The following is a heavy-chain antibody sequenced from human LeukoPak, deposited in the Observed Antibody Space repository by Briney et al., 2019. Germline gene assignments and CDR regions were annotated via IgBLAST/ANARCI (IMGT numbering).Heavy chain of an antibody. V-gene: IGHV4-61*02. CDR1: GGSISSGSYY. CDR3: ARALYDFWSGYYSNWFDP. D-gene: IGHD3-3*01. CDR2: IYTSGST. J-gene: IGHJ5*02. Sequence: PSETLSLTCTVSGGSISSGSYYWSWIRQPAGKGLEWIGRIYTSGSTNYNPSLKSRVTISVDTSKNQFSLKLSSVTAADTAVYYCARALYDFWSGYYSNWFDPWGQGTLVTVSS.